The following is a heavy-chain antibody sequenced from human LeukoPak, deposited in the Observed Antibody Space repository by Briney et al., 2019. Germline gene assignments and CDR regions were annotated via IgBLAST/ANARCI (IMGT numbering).Heavy chain of an antibody. CDR2: SIPIFGTA. CDR1: GGTFSSYA. D-gene: IGHD1-26*01. Sequence: ASVKVSCKASGGTFSSYAISWVRQAPGQGLEWMGGSIPIFGTANYAQKFQGRVTITTDESTSTAYMELSSLRSEDTAVYYCASGSIVGAHYNWFDPWGQGTLVTVSS. V-gene: IGHV1-69*05. CDR3: ASGSIVGAHYNWFDP. J-gene: IGHJ5*02.